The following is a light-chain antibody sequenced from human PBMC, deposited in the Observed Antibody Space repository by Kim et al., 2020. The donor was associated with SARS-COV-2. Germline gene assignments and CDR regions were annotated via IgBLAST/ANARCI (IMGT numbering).Light chain of an antibody. CDR1: NIGSKS. CDR2: YDS. CDR3: QVWDSSSDHHV. V-gene: IGLV3-21*04. J-gene: IGLJ1*01. Sequence: SYELTQPPSVSVAPGKTARITCGGNNIGSKSVHWYQQKPGQAPVLVIYYDSDRPSGIPERFSGSNSGNTATLTISRVEAGAEADYYCQVWDSSSDHHVFG.